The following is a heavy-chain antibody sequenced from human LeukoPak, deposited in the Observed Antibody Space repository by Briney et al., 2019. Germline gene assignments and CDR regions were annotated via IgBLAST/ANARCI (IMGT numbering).Heavy chain of an antibody. V-gene: IGHV3-21*01. Sequence: GGSLRLSCAASGFTFSSYSMNWVGQAPGKALEWVSSISTSSSYIYYADSVKGRFTISRDNAKNSLYLQMNSLRAEDTAVYYCARVSGYSDSSGYSDYWGQGTLVAVSS. CDR1: GFTFSSYS. D-gene: IGHD3-22*01. CDR3: ARVSGYSDSSGYSDY. CDR2: ISTSSSYI. J-gene: IGHJ4*02.